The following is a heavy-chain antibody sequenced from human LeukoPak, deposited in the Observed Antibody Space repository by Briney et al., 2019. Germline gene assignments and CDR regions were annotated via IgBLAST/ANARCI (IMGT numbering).Heavy chain of an antibody. CDR2: IYYSGST. CDR3: ARLTPGIAVAGTVDY. V-gene: IGHV4-39*01. Sequence: SETLPLTCTVSGGSISSSSYYWGWIRQPPGKGLEWIGSIYYSGSTYYNPSLKSRVTISVDTSKNQFSLKLSSVTAADTAVYYCARLTPGIAVAGTVDYWGQGTLVTVSS. D-gene: IGHD6-19*01. J-gene: IGHJ4*02. CDR1: GGSISSSSYY.